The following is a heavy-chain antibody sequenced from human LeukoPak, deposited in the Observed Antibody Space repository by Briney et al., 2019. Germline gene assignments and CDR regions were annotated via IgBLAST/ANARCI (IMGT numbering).Heavy chain of an antibody. V-gene: IGHV3-21*01. D-gene: IGHD3-3*01. CDR3: ARAITIFGICIDCFDY. Sequence: GGSLRLSCAASGFTFSGYSMNWVRQAPGKGLEWVSSISSSSSYIYYADSVKGRFTISRDNAKKSLYLEMNSLRAEDTAIYYCARAITIFGICIDCFDYWGQGSLVTVSS. J-gene: IGHJ4*02. CDR1: GFTFSGYS. CDR2: ISSSSSYI.